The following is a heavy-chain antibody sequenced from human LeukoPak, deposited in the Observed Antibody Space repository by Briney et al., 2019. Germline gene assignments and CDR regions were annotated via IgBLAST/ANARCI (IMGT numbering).Heavy chain of an antibody. CDR2: IYHSGSM. CDR1: GGSISSSSYY. D-gene: IGHD1-26*01. V-gene: IGHV4-39*07. CDR3: ARDGRFPPEVLPRYFDY. J-gene: IGHJ4*02. Sequence: SETLSLTCTVSGGSISSSSYYWGWIRQPPGKGLEWIGSIYHSGSMYYNPSLMSRVTISVDTSKNQFSLKLSSVTAADTAVYYCARDGRFPPEVLPRYFDYWGQGTLVTVSS.